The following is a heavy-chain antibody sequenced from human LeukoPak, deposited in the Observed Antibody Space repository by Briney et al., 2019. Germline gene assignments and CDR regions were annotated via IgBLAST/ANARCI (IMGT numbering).Heavy chain of an antibody. D-gene: IGHD4-17*01. CDR2: ISAYNGNT. CDR3: ASRKYGDYGFDY. J-gene: IGHJ4*02. Sequence: GASVKVSCKASGGTFSSYAISWVRQAPGQGLEWMGWISAYNGNTNYAQKLQGRVTMTTDTSTSTAYMELRSLRSDDTAVYYCASRKYGDYGFDYWGQGTLVTVSS. CDR1: GGTFSSYA. V-gene: IGHV1-18*01.